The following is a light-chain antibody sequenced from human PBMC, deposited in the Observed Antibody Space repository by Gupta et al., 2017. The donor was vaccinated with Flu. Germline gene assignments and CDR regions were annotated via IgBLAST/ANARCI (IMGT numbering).Light chain of an antibody. CDR3: QTWGTGIHVV. CDR1: SGHSSDA. V-gene: IGLV4-69*01. CDR2: LIIYGGH. J-gene: IGLJ3*02. Sequence: QLVPTQSPSASASLGASVKLTCTLSSGHSSDAIDWHQQQPEKGPRYLMKLIIYGGHSKGDGIPDRFSGSSSGDAPYLTISRLQSEDEADYYCQTWGTGIHVVFGGGTKLTVL.